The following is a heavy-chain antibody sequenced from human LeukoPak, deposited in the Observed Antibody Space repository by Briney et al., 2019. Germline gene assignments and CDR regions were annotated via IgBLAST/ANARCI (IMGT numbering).Heavy chain of an antibody. Sequence: GGSLRLSCAASEFTFSNYAMSWVRQAPGKWLEWVSGSTGTGYSTYYADSVKGRFTISRDNSKNTLYLQMNSLRAEDTAVYYCVKGVRIGVTSAFDIWGQGTMVTVSS. J-gene: IGHJ3*02. CDR3: VKGVRIGVTSAFDI. CDR2: STGTGYST. V-gene: IGHV3-23*01. D-gene: IGHD1-26*01. CDR1: EFTFSNYA.